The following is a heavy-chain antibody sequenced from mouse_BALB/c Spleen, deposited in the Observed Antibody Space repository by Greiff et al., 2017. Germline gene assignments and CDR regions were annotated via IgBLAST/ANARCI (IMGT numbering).Heavy chain of an antibody. CDR1: GYSITSDYA. CDR3: ARYHYGSSY. D-gene: IGHD1-1*01. J-gene: IGHJ2*01. Sequence: VQLKESGPGLVKPSQSLSLTCTVTGYSITSDYAWNWIRQFPGNKLEWMGYISYSGSTSYNPSLKSRISITRDTSKNQFFLQLNSVTTEDTATYYCARYHYGSSYWGQGTTLTVSS. CDR2: ISYSGST. V-gene: IGHV3-2*02.